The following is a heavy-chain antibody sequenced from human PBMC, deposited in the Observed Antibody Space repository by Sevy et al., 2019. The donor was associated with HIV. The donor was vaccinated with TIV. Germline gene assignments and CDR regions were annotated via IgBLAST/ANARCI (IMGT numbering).Heavy chain of an antibody. V-gene: IGHV3-23*01. D-gene: IGHD3-16*02. CDR1: GFTFSSYA. CDR2: ISGSGGST. J-gene: IGHJ4*02. Sequence: GGSLRLSCAASGFTFSSYAMRWVRQAPGKGLEWVSAISGSGGSTYYADSVKGRFTISRDNSKNTLYLQMNSLRAEDTAVYYCAKGEGYDYVWGSYRYPDLFDYWGQGTLVTVSS. CDR3: AKGEGYDYVWGSYRYPDLFDY.